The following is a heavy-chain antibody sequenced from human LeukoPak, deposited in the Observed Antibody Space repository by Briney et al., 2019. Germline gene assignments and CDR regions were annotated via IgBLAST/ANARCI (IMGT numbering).Heavy chain of an antibody. J-gene: IGHJ4*02. V-gene: IGHV1-46*01. CDR1: GYTFTSYY. D-gene: IGHD6-19*01. CDR3: ASGAVATPFDY. CDR2: IDPSGGST. Sequence: GASVKVSCKASGYTFTSYYMHWVRQAPGQGLEWMGIIDPSGGSTSYAQKFQGRVTMTRDTSTSTVYMELSSLRSEDTAVYYCASGAVATPFDYWGQGTLVTVSS.